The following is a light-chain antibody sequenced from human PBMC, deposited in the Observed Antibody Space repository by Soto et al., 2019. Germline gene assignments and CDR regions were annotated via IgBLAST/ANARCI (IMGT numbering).Light chain of an antibody. CDR2: SND. Sequence: QSVLTQPPSASGTPGQRVTVSCSGSSSNIASNTVNWYQQLPGTAPKLLIYSNDQRPSGVPDRFSVSKSGTSASLAISGLQSEDEADYYCASWDDSLNGHVFGTGTKLTVL. CDR3: ASWDDSLNGHV. CDR1: SSNIASNT. V-gene: IGLV1-44*01. J-gene: IGLJ1*01.